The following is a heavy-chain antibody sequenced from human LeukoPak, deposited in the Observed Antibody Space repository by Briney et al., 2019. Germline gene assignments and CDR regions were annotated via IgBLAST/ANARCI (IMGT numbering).Heavy chain of an antibody. CDR1: GFTFSSYW. V-gene: IGHV3-7*01. Sequence: PGGSLRLSCAASGFTFSSYWMSWVRLAPGKGLEWVANIKQDGSEKYYVDSVKGRFTISRDNAKNSLYLQMNSLRAEDTAVYYCARVIALEYCSGGSCSPYFDYWGQGTLVTVSS. CDR2: IKQDGSEK. D-gene: IGHD2-15*01. CDR3: ARVIALEYCSGGSCSPYFDY. J-gene: IGHJ4*02.